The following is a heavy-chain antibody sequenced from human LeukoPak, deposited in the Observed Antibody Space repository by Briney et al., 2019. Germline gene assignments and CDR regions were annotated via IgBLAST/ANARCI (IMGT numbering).Heavy chain of an antibody. V-gene: IGHV3-23*01. CDR1: GFTFSSYA. CDR3: AKATGGTIFVDYYMDV. D-gene: IGHD3-3*01. Sequence: PGGSLRLSCAASGFTFSSYAMSWVRQAPGKGLEWVSAISGSGGSTYYADSVKGRFTISRDNSKNTLYLQMNSLRAEDTAVYYCAKATGGTIFVDYYMDVWGKGTTVTVSS. J-gene: IGHJ6*03. CDR2: ISGSGGST.